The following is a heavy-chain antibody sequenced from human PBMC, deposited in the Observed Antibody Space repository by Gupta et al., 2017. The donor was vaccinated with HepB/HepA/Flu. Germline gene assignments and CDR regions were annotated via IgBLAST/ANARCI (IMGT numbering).Heavy chain of an antibody. CDR3: ARDPLNLSSISVREEDAFDF. CDR1: RFTFKHYA. V-gene: IGHV3-30*04. D-gene: IGHD6-6*01. Sequence: QVKLVESGGGVVQPGRSLRLSCAASRFTFKHYAMQWVRQSPGRGLEWVAVISYDGRYNYYADSVRGRFTISRDNSKNTLFLQINSLRAEDTAVYYCARDPLNLSSISVREEDAFDFWGQGTMVTVYS. CDR2: ISYDGRYN. J-gene: IGHJ3*01.